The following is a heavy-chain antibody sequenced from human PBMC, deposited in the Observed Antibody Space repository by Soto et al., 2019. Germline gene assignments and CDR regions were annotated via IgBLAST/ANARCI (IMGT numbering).Heavy chain of an antibody. CDR3: ARAGCSGGTCYPFAYYYYMDV. V-gene: IGHV4-59*01. CDR2: IYYSGST. Sequence: SETLSLTCTVSGGSISSDYWSWIRQPPGKGLEWIGYIYYSGSTTYNPSLKSRITISVDTSKNQFSLKLSSVTAADTAVYYCARAGCSGGTCYPFAYYYYMDVWGKGTTVTV. J-gene: IGHJ6*03. D-gene: IGHD2-15*01. CDR1: GGSISSDY.